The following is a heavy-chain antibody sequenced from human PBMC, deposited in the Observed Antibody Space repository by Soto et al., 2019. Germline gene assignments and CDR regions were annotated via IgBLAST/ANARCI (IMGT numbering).Heavy chain of an antibody. Sequence: QVQLVESGGGVVQPGRSLRLSCAASGFTFSSYGMHWFRQAPGKGLEWVAGIGYDGSNKHYADSVKGRFTISRDNSKNPLYLQMNSLRAEATAVYYCARVLGSGSYYPLALPDYWGQGTLVTVSS. J-gene: IGHJ4*02. CDR3: ARVLGSGSYYPLALPDY. CDR2: IGYDGSNK. D-gene: IGHD1-26*01. CDR1: GFTFSSYG. V-gene: IGHV3-33*01.